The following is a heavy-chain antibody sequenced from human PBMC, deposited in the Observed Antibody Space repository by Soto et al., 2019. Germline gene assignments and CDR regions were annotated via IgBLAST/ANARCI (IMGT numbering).Heavy chain of an antibody. J-gene: IGHJ4*01. V-gene: IGHV1-69*13. Sequence: GASVKVSWKAAGGTFNRSAISWVRQAPGQGLEWMGGIIPFFNTANSAQKFQGRVTFTADETTATVYMELSSLRADDTAISYCERLTYLNTWPVFDYWG. CDR1: GGTFNRSA. CDR3: ERLTYLNTWPVFDY. D-gene: IGHD1-20*01. CDR2: IIPFFNTA.